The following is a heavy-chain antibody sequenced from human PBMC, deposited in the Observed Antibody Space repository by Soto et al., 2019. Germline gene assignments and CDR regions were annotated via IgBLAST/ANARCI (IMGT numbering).Heavy chain of an antibody. Sequence: ASVKVSCKASGYTFTSYYMHWVRQAPGQGLEWMGIINPSGGSTSYAQKFQGRVTMTRDTSTSTVYMELSSLRSEDTAVYYCARDNTTKLWEYNWFDPWGQGTLVTVS. D-gene: IGHD3-16*01. J-gene: IGHJ5*01. CDR2: INPSGGST. CDR1: GYTFTSYY. V-gene: IGHV1-46*01. CDR3: ARDNTTKLWEYNWFDP.